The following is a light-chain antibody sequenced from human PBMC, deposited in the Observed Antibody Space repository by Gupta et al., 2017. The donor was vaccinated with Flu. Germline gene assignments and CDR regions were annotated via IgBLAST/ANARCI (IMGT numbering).Light chain of an antibody. CDR2: EVS. CDR1: SSDVGGYNY. Sequence: QSALTQPASVSGSPGQSITISCTGTSSDVGGYNYVSWYQQHPGKAHKLMIYEVSNRPAGVANRFSGSKSGNTASLTISGLKAEDEADYYCSSDTSSSTYVFGTGTKLTVL. CDR3: SSDTSSSTYV. V-gene: IGLV2-14*01. J-gene: IGLJ1*01.